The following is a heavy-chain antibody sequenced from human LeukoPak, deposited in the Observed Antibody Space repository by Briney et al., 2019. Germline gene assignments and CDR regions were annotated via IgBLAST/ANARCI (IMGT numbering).Heavy chain of an antibody. V-gene: IGHV3-23*01. CDR1: GFTFSSYA. D-gene: IGHD3-9*01. J-gene: IGHJ4*02. CDR2: ISGSGGST. Sequence: QTGGSLRLSCAASGFTFSSYAMSWVRQAPGKGLEWVSAISGSGGSTYYANSVKGRFTISRDNSKNTLYLQMNSPRAEDTAVYYCAKEGEITIFLSVVDYWGQGTLVTVSS. CDR3: AKEGEITIFLSVVDY.